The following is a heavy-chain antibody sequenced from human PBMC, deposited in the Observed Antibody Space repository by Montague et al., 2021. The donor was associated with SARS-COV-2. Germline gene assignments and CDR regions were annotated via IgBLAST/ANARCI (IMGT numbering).Heavy chain of an antibody. CDR1: GGSISSSSYY. CDR2: IFYSGST. CDR3: ASMVRAQVYYFDY. D-gene: IGHD3-10*01. Sequence: SETLSLTCTVSGGSISSSSYYWGWIRQPPGKGLEWIGSIFYSGSTEYXPSVKSRVTISVDTSKNQFSLKLRSVTAADTAVYYCASMVRAQVYYFDYWGQGTLVTVSS. V-gene: IGHV4-39*01. J-gene: IGHJ4*02.